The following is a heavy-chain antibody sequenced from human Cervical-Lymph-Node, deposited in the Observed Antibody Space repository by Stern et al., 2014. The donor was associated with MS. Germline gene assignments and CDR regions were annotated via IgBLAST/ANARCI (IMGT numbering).Heavy chain of an antibody. Sequence: EVQLVESGGGLVQPGGSLRLSCAASGFTFSSYSMNWVRQAPGKGLEWVSSISRSSSYIYYADSVKGRFTISRDNSKNSVYRQLNSLRPEDTAVYYCARVGITGTTDWYFDLWGRGTLVTVSS. J-gene: IGHJ2*01. CDR2: ISRSSSYI. CDR1: GFTFSSYS. CDR3: ARVGITGTTDWYFDL. D-gene: IGHD1-7*01. V-gene: IGHV3-21*01.